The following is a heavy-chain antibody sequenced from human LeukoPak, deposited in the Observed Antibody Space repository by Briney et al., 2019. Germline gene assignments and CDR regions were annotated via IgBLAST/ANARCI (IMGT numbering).Heavy chain of an antibody. J-gene: IGHJ4*02. CDR3: ARDACGGDCYSDY. CDR1: GFTFSSYG. Sequence: GGSLRLSCAASGFTFSSYGMHWVRQAPGKGLEWVAVIWYDGSNKYYAGSVKGRFTISRDNSKNTLYLQMNSLRAEDTAVYYCARDACGGDCYSDYWGQGTLVTVSS. D-gene: IGHD2-21*02. V-gene: IGHV3-33*01. CDR2: IWYDGSNK.